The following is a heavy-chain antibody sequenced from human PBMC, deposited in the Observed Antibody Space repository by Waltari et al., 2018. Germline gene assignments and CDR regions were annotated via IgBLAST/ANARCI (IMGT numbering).Heavy chain of an antibody. V-gene: IGHV4-39*01. Sequence: QLQLQESGPGLVKPSETLSLTCTVSGGSISSSSYYWGWIRQPPGKGLEWIGSIYLSASTYYNPSLKSLVTISVETSKNQSSLKLSSVTAADTAVYSCARHEDSSGWFTYYYYGMDVWGQGTTVTVSS. CDR1: GGSISSSSYY. D-gene: IGHD6-19*01. J-gene: IGHJ6*02. CDR3: ARHEDSSGWFTYYYYGMDV. CDR2: IYLSAST.